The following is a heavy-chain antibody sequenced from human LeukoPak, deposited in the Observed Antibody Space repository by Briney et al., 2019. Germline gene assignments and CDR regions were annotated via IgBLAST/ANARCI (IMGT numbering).Heavy chain of an antibody. Sequence: SETLSLTCTVSGGTTSSYYWSWIRQPPGRGLEWIGYIYYSGSANYNPSLKSRVTISVDTSKNQFSLKLSSVTAADTSVYYCAKRIAVAGRDDNWFDPWGQGTLVTVSS. V-gene: IGHV4-59*08. J-gene: IGHJ5*02. D-gene: IGHD6-19*01. CDR1: GGTTSSYY. CDR3: AKRIAVAGRDDNWFDP. CDR2: IYYSGSA.